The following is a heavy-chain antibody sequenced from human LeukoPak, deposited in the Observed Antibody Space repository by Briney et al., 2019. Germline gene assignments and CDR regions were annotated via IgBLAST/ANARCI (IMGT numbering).Heavy chain of an antibody. V-gene: IGHV5-51*01. Sequence: GESLKISCQASGYSFTSSWIGWARQIPGKGLEWMAIINPGDSDTRYSPSFQGQVTISADKSISTVYLQWGSLKASDTAMYYCARQPGAGWFDPWGQGTLVTVSS. D-gene: IGHD3-10*01. J-gene: IGHJ5*02. CDR1: GYSFTSSW. CDR3: ARQPGAGWFDP. CDR2: INPGDSDT.